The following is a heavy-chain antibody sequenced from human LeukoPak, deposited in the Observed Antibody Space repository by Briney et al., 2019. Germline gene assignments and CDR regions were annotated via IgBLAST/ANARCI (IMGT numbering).Heavy chain of an antibody. CDR3: ARARSGYSLLAGY. V-gene: IGHV3-21*01. Sequence: GGSLRLSCAASGFTFDTYNFNWVRQAPGQGLEWVASIRSYSSYIYYGDSVKGRFTISRDNAKNSLYLQMNSLRAEDTAVYYCARARSGYSLLAGYWGQGTLVTVSS. CDR1: GFTFDTYN. D-gene: IGHD5-12*01. J-gene: IGHJ4*02. CDR2: IRSYSSYI.